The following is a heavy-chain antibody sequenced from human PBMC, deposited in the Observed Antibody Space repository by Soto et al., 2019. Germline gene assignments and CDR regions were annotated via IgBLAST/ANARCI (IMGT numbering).Heavy chain of an antibody. CDR1: GFSLSTSGMC. CDR3: ARMGCIAAAGGGPY. Sequence: GSGPTLVNPTQTLTLTCTFSGFSLSTSGMCVGWIRQPPGKALEWLARIDWDDDKYYSTSLKTRLTISKDTSKNQVVLTMTNMDPVDTATYYCARMGCIAAAGGGPYWGQGTLVTVSS. V-gene: IGHV2-70*11. J-gene: IGHJ4*02. CDR2: IDWDDDK. D-gene: IGHD6-13*01.